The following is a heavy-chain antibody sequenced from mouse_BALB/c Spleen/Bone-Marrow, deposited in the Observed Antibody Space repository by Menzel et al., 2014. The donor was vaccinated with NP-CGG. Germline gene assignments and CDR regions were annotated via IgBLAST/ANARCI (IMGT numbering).Heavy chain of an antibody. V-gene: IGHV3-1*02. CDR2: IHYSGNT. CDR1: GYSITSGYG. Sequence: VQLQQSGPDLVKPSQSLSLTCTVTGYSITSGYGWHWIRQFPGNKLEWMGYIHYSGNTDYNPSLKSRTSITRDTSKNQFFLQLNSVTTEDTATYYCVRETKVVADFDYWGQGTTLTVSS. CDR3: VRETKVVADFDY. J-gene: IGHJ2*01. D-gene: IGHD1-1*01.